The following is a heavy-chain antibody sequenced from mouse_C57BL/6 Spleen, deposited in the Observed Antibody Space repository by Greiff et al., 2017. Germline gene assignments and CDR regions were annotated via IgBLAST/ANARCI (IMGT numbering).Heavy chain of an antibody. Sequence: ASGIDFSRYWMSWVRRAPGKGLEWIGEINPDSSTINYAPSLKVKFIISRDNAKNTRYLQMSKVRSEDTALYYCARTMSNYVAMDYWGQGTSVTVSS. D-gene: IGHD2-5*01. CDR1: GIDFSRYW. J-gene: IGHJ4*01. V-gene: IGHV4-1*01. CDR3: ARTMSNYVAMDY. CDR2: INPDSSTI.